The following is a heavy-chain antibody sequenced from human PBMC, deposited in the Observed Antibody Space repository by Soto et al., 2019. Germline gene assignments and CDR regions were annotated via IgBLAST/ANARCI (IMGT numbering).Heavy chain of an antibody. Sequence: DVQLLESGGGLVQPGGSLRLSCAASGFTFNNYAINWVRQSPGKGLEWVSVISGSAGSTYYADSVKGRFTITRDNSKNTLYLQMSSLRVEDTAVYYWAKAGGAAGTVDYFDYWGQGTLVTVSS. J-gene: IGHJ4*02. CDR1: GFTFNNYA. CDR2: ISGSAGST. D-gene: IGHD6-13*01. CDR3: AKAGGAAGTVDYFDY. V-gene: IGHV3-23*01.